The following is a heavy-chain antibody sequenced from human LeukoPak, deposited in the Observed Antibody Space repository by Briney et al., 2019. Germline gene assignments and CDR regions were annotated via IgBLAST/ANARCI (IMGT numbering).Heavy chain of an antibody. J-gene: IGHJ3*02. CDR2: IYYSGST. CDR1: GGSISSGDYY. Sequence: PSETLSLTCTVSGGSISSGDYYWRWIRQPPGTGLEWLGYIYYSGSTYYNPSLKSRVTISVDTSKNQFSLKLSSVTAADTAVYYCARDGPYDSSGYYYESSFDIWGQGTMVTVSS. V-gene: IGHV4-30-4*01. D-gene: IGHD3-22*01. CDR3: ARDGPYDSSGYYYESSFDI.